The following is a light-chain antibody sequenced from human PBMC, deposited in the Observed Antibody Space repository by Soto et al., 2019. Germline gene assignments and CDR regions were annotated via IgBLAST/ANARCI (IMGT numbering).Light chain of an antibody. J-gene: IGKJ2*01. Sequence: DIQMTQSPSTLSASVGDRVTITCRASQSASAWLAWYQQKPGKAPKLLISNSSSLESGVPSRFSGSGSGTEYTLTISSLQPDDFATYYDEQYYSYVYTFGQGTKLEIK. CDR1: QSASAW. V-gene: IGKV1-5*03. CDR3: EQYYSYVYT. CDR2: NSS.